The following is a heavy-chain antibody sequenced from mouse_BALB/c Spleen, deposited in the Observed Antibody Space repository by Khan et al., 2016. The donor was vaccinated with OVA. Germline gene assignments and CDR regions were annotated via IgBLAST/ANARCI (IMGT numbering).Heavy chain of an antibody. J-gene: IGHJ2*01. Sequence: QVQLQQSGAELVKAGASVKMSCKASGYTFTSYWMHWVKQRLGQGLEWFAETNPTNGRTYYNEKFKSKATLTVDKSSSTAYMLLSGPTFEDSAVYYCVRIKKLVATYFDYWGQGTTLTVSS. V-gene: IGHV1S81*02. D-gene: IGHD1-1*01. CDR1: GYTFTSYW. CDR2: TNPTNGRT. CDR3: VRIKKLVATYFDY.